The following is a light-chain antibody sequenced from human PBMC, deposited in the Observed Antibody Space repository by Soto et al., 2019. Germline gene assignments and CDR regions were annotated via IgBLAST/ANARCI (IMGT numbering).Light chain of an antibody. Sequence: AIRMTQSPSSLSASTGDRVTITCRASQGVSSYLAWYQQKPGKAPKLLFYAASTLQSGVPSRFSGSGSGTDFTLTIICLQSEDFATYYCQQYYTYPWTFGQGTKVEVK. CDR3: QQYYTYPWT. CDR2: AAS. J-gene: IGKJ1*01. CDR1: QGVSSY. V-gene: IGKV1-8*01.